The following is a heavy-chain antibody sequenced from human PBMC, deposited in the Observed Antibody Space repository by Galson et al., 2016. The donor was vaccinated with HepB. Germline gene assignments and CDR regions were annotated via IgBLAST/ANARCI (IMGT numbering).Heavy chain of an antibody. CDR1: GGSISSDVW. J-gene: IGHJ4*02. D-gene: IGHD6-19*01. Sequence: SETLSLTCAVSGGSISSDVWWSWVRQPPGKGLEWIGEIYYTGSTNYNPSLKSRVTISVDKSKNQVSLSLTSVTAADTAVYYCATAPGITVAGIYFFDDWGQGILVTVSS. CDR2: IYYTGST. CDR3: ATAPGITVAGIYFFDD. V-gene: IGHV4-4*02.